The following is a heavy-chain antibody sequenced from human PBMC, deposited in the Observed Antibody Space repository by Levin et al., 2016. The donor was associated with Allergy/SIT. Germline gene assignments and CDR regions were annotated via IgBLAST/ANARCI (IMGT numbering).Heavy chain of an antibody. CDR2: IIPILGIA. CDR3: ARSRGILYYYYGMDV. V-gene: IGHV1-69*02. J-gene: IGHJ6*02. D-gene: IGHD3-16*01. CDR1: GGTFSSYT. Sequence: SVKVSCKASGGTFSSYTISWVRQAPGQGLEWMGRIIPILGIANYAQKFQGRVTITADKSTSTAYMELSSLRSEDTAVYYCARSRGILYYYYGMDVWGQGTTVTVSS.